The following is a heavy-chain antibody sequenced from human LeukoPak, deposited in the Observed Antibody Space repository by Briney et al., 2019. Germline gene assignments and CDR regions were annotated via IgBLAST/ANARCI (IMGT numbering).Heavy chain of an antibody. CDR1: GGSISSHY. CDR3: ATIKRGNIFGYFDF. J-gene: IGHJ4*02. V-gene: IGHV4-59*11. Sequence: SETPSLTCTVSGGSISSHYWSWIRQPPGKGLEWIGYLYDYGRTKHNPSLNSRLTLSADTSKNQFSLRLSSVTAADTAVYFCATIKRGNIFGYFDFWGQGILVAVSS. CDR2: LYDYGRT. D-gene: IGHD5-18*01.